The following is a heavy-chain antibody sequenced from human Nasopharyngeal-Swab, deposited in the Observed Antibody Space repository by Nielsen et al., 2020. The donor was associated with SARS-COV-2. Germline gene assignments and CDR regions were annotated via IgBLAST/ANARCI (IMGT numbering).Heavy chain of an antibody. V-gene: IGHV3-23*03. CDR2: LHSDPSNT. Sequence: GESLKISCAASGFTFSSYAMSWVRQAPRKGLEWISVLHSDPSNTYYVDSVKGRFTISRDNSKKTLFLQMDSLRVEDTAVYYCAKVRSWRLDAFDSWGQGTLVTVSS. D-gene: IGHD6-13*01. CDR3: AKVRSWRLDAFDS. J-gene: IGHJ4*02. CDR1: GFTFSSYA.